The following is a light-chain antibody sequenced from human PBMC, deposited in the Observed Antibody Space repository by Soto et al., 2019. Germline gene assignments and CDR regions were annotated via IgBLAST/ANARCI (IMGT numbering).Light chain of an antibody. J-gene: IGLJ2*01. CDR1: SSNIGRNT. Sequence: QSVLTQPPSASGTPGQRVTISCSGSSSNIGRNTVNWYQQLPGTAPKLLIYSNNQRPSGVPDRFSGSKSGTSASLAISGLQSEDEADYYCASWDDSPRWVFGGGTKVTVL. CDR2: SNN. CDR3: ASWDDSPRWV. V-gene: IGLV1-44*01.